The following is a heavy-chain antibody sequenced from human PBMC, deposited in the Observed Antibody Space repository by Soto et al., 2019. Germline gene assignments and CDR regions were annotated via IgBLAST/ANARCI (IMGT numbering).Heavy chain of an antibody. CDR2: INHSGST. V-gene: IGHV4-34*01. CDR3: ARSGMPSSGWYGPYGRYYGMDV. Sequence: QVQLQQWGAGLLKPSETLSLTCAVYGGSFSGYYWSWIRQPPGKGLEWIGEINHSGSTNYNPSLKSRVTISVDTSKNQFSLKLSSVTAADTAVYYCARSGMPSSGWYGPYGRYYGMDVWGQGTTVTVSS. D-gene: IGHD6-19*01. J-gene: IGHJ6*02. CDR1: GGSFSGYY.